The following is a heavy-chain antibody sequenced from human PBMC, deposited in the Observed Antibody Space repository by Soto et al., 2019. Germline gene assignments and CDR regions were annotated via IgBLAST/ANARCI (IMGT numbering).Heavy chain of an antibody. J-gene: IGHJ6*02. D-gene: IGHD6-6*01. CDR2: ISYDGSNK. CDR1: GFTFSSYG. V-gene: IGHV3-30*18. CDR3: AKGNPEDSSSSSGMRSYYYYYGMDV. Sequence: PGGSLRLSCAASGFTFSSYGMHWVRQAPGKGLEWVAVISYDGSNKYYADSVKGRFTISRDNSKNTLYLQMNSLRAEDTAVYYCAKGNPEDSSSSSGMRSYYYYYGMDVWGQGTTVTVSS.